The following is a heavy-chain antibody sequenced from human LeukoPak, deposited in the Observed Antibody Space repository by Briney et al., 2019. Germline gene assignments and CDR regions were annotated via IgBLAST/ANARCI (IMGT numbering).Heavy chain of an antibody. CDR1: GFPLSSYS. D-gene: IGHD2-15*01. Sequence: PGGSLRLSCAASGFPLSSYSINWVRQAPGKGLEWVSYISSSGSAIYYVDSVKGRFTVSRDNAKNSLFLQMNSPRAEDTAVYYCVRVKGSYFDYWGQGVLVTVSS. CDR3: VRVKGSYFDY. J-gene: IGHJ4*02. V-gene: IGHV3-48*01. CDR2: ISSSGSAI.